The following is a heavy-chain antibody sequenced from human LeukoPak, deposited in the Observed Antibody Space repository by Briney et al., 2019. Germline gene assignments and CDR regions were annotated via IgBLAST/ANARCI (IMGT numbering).Heavy chain of an antibody. J-gene: IGHJ5*02. CDR2: INPNSGGT. D-gene: IGHD5-24*01. V-gene: IGHV1-2*02. Sequence: AASVKVSCTASGYTFTGYYMHWVRQAPGQGLEWMGWINPNSGGTNYAQKFQGRVTMTRDTSISTAYMELSRLRSDDTAVYYCARRDGYNFNWFDPWGQGTLVTVSS. CDR1: GYTFTGYY. CDR3: ARRDGYNFNWFDP.